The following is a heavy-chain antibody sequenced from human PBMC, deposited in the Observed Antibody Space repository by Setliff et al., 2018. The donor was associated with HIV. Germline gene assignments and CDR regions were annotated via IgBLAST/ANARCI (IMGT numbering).Heavy chain of an antibody. CDR3: VRGAFGESDY. D-gene: IGHD3-10*01. CDR2: INEDGNKK. Sequence: PGGSLRLSCAASGFTFSSHAMTWVRQAPGKGLEWVANINEDGNKKYYVGSVRGRFTISRDNAKKSLYLQMNNLRAEDTAFYYCVRGAFGESDYWGRGTLVTVSS. V-gene: IGHV3-7*03. CDR1: GFTFSSHA. J-gene: IGHJ4*02.